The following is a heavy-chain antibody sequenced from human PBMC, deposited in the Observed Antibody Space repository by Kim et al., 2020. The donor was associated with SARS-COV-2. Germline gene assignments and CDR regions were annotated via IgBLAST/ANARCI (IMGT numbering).Heavy chain of an antibody. J-gene: IGHJ4*02. CDR1: GFTFSSYG. CDR2: IWNDGSNK. CDR3: ARDRVQSTTVFDY. Sequence: GGSLRLSCAASGFTFSSYGMHWVRQAPGKGPEWVAFIWNDGSNKYYADSVKGRFTISRDKSKNTLYLQMNSLRVEDTAVYYCARDRVQSTTVFDYWGQGTLVTVSP. D-gene: IGHD1-1*01. V-gene: IGHV3-33*01.